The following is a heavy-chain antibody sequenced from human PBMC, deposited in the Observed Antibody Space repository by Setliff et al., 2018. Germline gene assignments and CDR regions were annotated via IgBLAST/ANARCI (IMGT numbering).Heavy chain of an antibody. V-gene: IGHV1-18*01. CDR2: ISAYNGNT. J-gene: IGHJ3*02. CDR3: AISTIFGVVSPTPDAFDI. D-gene: IGHD3-3*01. CDR1: GYTFTSYG. Sequence: ASVKVSCKASGYTFTSYGISWVRQAPGQGLEWMGWISAYNGNTNYAQKRQGRVTMTTDTSTSTAYMELRSLRSDDTAVYYCAISTIFGVVSPTPDAFDIWGQGTRVTVSS.